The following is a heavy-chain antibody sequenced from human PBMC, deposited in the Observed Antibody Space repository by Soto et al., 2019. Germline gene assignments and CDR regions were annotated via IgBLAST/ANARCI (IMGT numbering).Heavy chain of an antibody. CDR3: AREPDSSGYYHDAFDI. J-gene: IGHJ3*02. V-gene: IGHV1-69*01. Sequence: QVQLLQSGAEVKKPGSSVKVSCKASGGTFSSYAISWVRQAPGQGLEWMGGIIPIFGTANYAQKFQGRVTITADEYTSTADMELSSLRSEDTAVYYCAREPDSSGYYHDAFDIWGQGTMVTVSS. CDR2: IIPIFGTA. CDR1: GGTFSSYA. D-gene: IGHD3-22*01.